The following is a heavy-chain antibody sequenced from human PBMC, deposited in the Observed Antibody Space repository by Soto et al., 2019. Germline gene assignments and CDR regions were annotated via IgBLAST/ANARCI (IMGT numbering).Heavy chain of an antibody. J-gene: IGHJ6*02. V-gene: IGHV1-18*01. CDR2: ISAYNGNT. CDR1: GYTFTSYG. Sequence: GPSVKVSCKASGYTFTSYGISWVRQAPGQGLEWMGWISAYNGNTNYAQKLQGRVTMTTDTSTSRAYMELRSLGSDDTAVYYCARGYSYGYGENYYGMDVWGQGTTGTVS. D-gene: IGHD5-18*01. CDR3: ARGYSYGYGENYYGMDV.